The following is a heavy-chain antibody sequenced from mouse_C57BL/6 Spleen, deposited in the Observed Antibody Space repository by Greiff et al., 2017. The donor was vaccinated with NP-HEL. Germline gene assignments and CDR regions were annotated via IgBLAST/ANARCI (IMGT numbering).Heavy chain of an antibody. CDR3: ARDEGRGGYYAMDY. J-gene: IGHJ4*01. D-gene: IGHD1-1*01. V-gene: IGHV5-16*01. CDR2: INYDGSST. Sequence: EVMLVESEGGLVQPGSSMKLSCTASGFTFSDYYMAWVRQVPEKGLEWVANINYDGSSTYYLDSLKSRFIISRDNAKNILYLQMSSLKSEDTATYYCARDEGRGGYYAMDYWGQGTSVTVSS. CDR1: GFTFSDYY.